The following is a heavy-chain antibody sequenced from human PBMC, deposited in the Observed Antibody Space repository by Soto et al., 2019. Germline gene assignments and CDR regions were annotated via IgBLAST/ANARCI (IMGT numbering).Heavy chain of an antibody. Sequence: ASVKVSCKASGYTFTGYYMHWVRQAPGQGLGWMGWINPNSGGTNYAQKFQGWVTMTRDTSISTAYMELSRLRSDDTAVYYCARGGVYYYDSSGYPNGGAFDIWGQGTMVTVSS. D-gene: IGHD3-22*01. J-gene: IGHJ3*02. CDR2: INPNSGGT. V-gene: IGHV1-2*04. CDR3: ARGGVYYYDSSGYPNGGAFDI. CDR1: GYTFTGYY.